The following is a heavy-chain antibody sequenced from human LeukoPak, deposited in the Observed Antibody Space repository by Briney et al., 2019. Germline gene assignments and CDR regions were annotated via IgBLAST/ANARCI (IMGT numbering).Heavy chain of an antibody. D-gene: IGHD7-27*01. Sequence: SETLSLTCTVSGYSISSGYYWGWIRQPPGKGLEWIGSIYHSGSTYYNPSLKSRVTISVDTSKNQFSLKLNSVTAADTSIYYCARQSDQSWGSGPLDIWGQGTMVTVSS. J-gene: IGHJ3*02. CDR2: IYHSGST. CDR3: ARQSDQSWGSGPLDI. V-gene: IGHV4-38-2*02. CDR1: GYSISSGYY.